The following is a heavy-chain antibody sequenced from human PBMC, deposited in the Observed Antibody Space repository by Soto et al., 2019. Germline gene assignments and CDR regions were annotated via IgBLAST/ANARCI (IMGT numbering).Heavy chain of an antibody. CDR3: ARHSFWSGYPNNYYYYYYMDV. V-gene: IGHV4-59*08. CDR1: GGSISSYY. Sequence: PSETLSLTCTVSGGSISSYYWSWIRQPPGKGLEWIGYIYYSGSTNYNPSLKSRVTISVDTSKNQFSLKLSSVTAADTAVYYCARHSFWSGYPNNYYYYYYMDVWGKGTTVTVSS. CDR2: IYYSGST. D-gene: IGHD3-3*01. J-gene: IGHJ6*03.